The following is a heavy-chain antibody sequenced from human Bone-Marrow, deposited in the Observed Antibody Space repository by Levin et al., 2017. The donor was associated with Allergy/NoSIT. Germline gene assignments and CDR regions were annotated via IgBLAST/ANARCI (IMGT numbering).Heavy chain of an antibody. CDR3: VRGGKRREIGRTVRNNFHYGLDV. D-gene: IGHD1-14*01. V-gene: IGHV3-30*03. Sequence: GGSLRLSCGASGFNFNIYTLHWVRQTPGKGLEWVAAISYDGSRYYYADSVKGRFSVSRDNWKNMLYLETDSLRSDDTAIYYCVRGGKRREIGRTVRNNFHYGLDVWGQGTTVTVSS. CDR1: GFNFNIYT. CDR2: ISYDGSRY. J-gene: IGHJ6*02.